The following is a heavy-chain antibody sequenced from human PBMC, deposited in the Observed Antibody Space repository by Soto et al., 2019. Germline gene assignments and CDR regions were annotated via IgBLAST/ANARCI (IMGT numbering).Heavy chain of an antibody. V-gene: IGHV3-23*01. CDR3: AKGGDSSSWKDWFDP. CDR2: ISGSGSSI. Sequence: EVQLLESGGGLVQPGGSLRLSCAASGFTFSNYAMTWVRQAPGKGLEWVSGISGSGSSIYYADSVKGRFTISRDNSKNPRYLQMNSLRAEDTAVYYCAKGGDSSSWKDWFDPWGQGTLVTVSS. J-gene: IGHJ5*02. CDR1: GFTFSNYA. D-gene: IGHD6-13*01.